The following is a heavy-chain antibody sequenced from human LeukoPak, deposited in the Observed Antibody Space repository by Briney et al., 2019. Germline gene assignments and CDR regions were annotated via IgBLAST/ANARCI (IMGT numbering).Heavy chain of an antibody. J-gene: IGHJ4*02. Sequence: SQTLSLTCALSGDSFSSTGAAWNWIRQSPSRGLEWLGRTYYRSQWYNDYAVSVKSRITITPDTSKNQFSLHLNSVTPEDTAVYFCARDVGNDFPFVYWGQGTLVTVSS. CDR3: ARDVGNDFPFVY. D-gene: IGHD1-1*01. CDR1: GDSFSSTGAA. V-gene: IGHV6-1*01. CDR2: TYYRSQWYN.